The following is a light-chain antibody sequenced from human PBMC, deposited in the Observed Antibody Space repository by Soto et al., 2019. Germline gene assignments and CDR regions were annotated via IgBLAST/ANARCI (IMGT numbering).Light chain of an antibody. CDR2: DTD. J-gene: IGLJ3*02. Sequence: QAVVTQEPSLTVSPGGTVTLTCGSSTGVVTSGHYPYWFQQRPGQGPRPLIYDTDNRHSWTPARLSGSLVGGKAALTLSGAQPEDEADYYCLLSYDDARVFGGGTKLTVL. CDR3: LLSYDDARV. CDR1: TGVVTSGHY. V-gene: IGLV7-46*01.